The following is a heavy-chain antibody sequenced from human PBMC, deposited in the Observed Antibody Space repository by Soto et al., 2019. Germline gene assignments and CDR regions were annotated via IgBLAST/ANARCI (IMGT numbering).Heavy chain of an antibody. D-gene: IGHD1-26*01. CDR3: ARERGGYKHFDY. CDR1: GYTFTDYG. CDR2: INTYKGNI. V-gene: IGHV1-18*01. J-gene: IGHJ4*02. Sequence: QVQLVQSGAEVKKPGASVRVSCKSSGYTFTDYGITWVRQAPGQGLERMGWINTYKGNINYAQRLQGRVTMTPDTSTSTAYMELRSLTSDDTAVYYCARERGGYKHFDYWGQGALVTVSS.